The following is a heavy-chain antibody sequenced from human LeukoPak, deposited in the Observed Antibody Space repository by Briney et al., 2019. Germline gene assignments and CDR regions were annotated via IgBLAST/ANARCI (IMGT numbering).Heavy chain of an antibody. D-gene: IGHD7-27*01. J-gene: IGHJ3*02. CDR1: GYTFRSYG. Sequence: SVKVSCKASGYTFRSYGFSWVRQAPGQGLEWMGWISPYNGNTNYAQRFQGRVTMTTDTSTSTAYMELRSLRFDDTAVYYCARLWGKFDAFDIWGQGTMVTVSS. CDR2: ISPYNGNT. CDR3: ARLWGKFDAFDI. V-gene: IGHV1-18*01.